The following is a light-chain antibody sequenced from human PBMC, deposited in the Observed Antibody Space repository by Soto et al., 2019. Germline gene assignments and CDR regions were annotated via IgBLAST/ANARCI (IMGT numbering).Light chain of an antibody. CDR1: SSDVGGYKY. Sequence: QSALTQPASVSGSPGQSITISCTGTSSDVGGYKYVSWYQQHPGKAPKLMIFKVIYRPSGVSNRFSGAKSGNTASLTISGLQAEDEADYYCGSFTSTSTQYVFGTGTKLTVL. CDR3: GSFTSTSTQYV. CDR2: KVI. J-gene: IGLJ1*01. V-gene: IGLV2-14*01.